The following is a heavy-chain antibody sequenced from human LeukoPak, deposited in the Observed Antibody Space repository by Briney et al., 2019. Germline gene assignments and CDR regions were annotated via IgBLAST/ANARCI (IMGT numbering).Heavy chain of an antibody. Sequence: GGSLRLSCAASGFTFSSYTMNWVRQARGKGLEWVSSIISSGSYIYYADSVKGRFTISRDNAKNSLYLQMNSLRAEDTAVYYCARDFGVYCSGTNCYPGHLDYWGQGTLVTVSS. CDR1: GFTFSSYT. CDR3: ARDFGVYCSGTNCYPGHLDY. V-gene: IGHV3-21*03. CDR2: IISSGSYI. J-gene: IGHJ4*02. D-gene: IGHD2-2*01.